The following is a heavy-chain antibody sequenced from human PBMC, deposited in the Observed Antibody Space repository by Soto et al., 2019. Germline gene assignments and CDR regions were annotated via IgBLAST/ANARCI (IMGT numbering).Heavy chain of an antibody. CDR1: GGSISSGGYY. Sequence: SEPLSLTCTVSGGSISSGGYYWSWIRQHPGKGLEWIGYIYYSGSTYYNPSLKSRVTISVDTSKNQFSLKLSSVTAAAPAVYYWARDIIAWDSSGYYSGYYYYGMDVWRQGTTVTVSS. V-gene: IGHV4-31*03. D-gene: IGHD3-22*01. CDR3: ARDIIAWDSSGYYSGYYYYGMDV. CDR2: IYYSGST. J-gene: IGHJ6*02.